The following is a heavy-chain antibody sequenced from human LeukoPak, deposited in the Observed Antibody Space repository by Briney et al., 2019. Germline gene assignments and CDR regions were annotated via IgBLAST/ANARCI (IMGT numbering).Heavy chain of an antibody. CDR3: AKTQGYDFWSGYLNWFDP. D-gene: IGHD3-3*01. CDR1: GFTFSSYA. Sequence: GGSLRLSCAASGFTFSSYAMSWVRQAPGKGLEWVSAISGSGGSTYYADSVKGRFTIPRDNSKNTLYLQMNSLRAEDTAVYYCAKTQGYDFWSGYLNWFDPWGQGTLVTVSS. V-gene: IGHV3-23*01. CDR2: ISGSGGST. J-gene: IGHJ5*02.